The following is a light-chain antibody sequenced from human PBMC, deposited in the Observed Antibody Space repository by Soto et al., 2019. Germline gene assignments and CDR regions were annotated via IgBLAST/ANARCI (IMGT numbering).Light chain of an antibody. V-gene: IGKV3-20*01. Sequence: EIVMTQSPATLSVSPGERATLSCRASQSVSSSYLAWYQQKPGQAPRLLIYGASSRATGIPDRFSGSGSGTDFTLTISRLEPEDSAVYYCQKYGSSPPITFGQGTRLEIK. CDR1: QSVSSSY. CDR2: GAS. CDR3: QKYGSSPPIT. J-gene: IGKJ5*01.